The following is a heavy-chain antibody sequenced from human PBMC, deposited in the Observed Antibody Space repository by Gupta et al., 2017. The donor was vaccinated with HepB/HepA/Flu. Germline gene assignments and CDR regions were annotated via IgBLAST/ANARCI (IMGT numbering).Heavy chain of an antibody. CDR3: AKLEYQLLLCFDY. CDR2: ISGSGGST. Sequence: EVQLLESGGGLVQPGGSLRLSCAASGFTFSSYAMSWVRQAPGKGLEWVSAISGSGGSTYYAGSVKGRFTISRDNSKNTLYLQMNSLRAEDTAVYYCAKLEYQLLLCFDYWGQGTLVTVSS. D-gene: IGHD2-2*01. V-gene: IGHV3-23*01. CDR1: GFTFSSYA. J-gene: IGHJ4*02.